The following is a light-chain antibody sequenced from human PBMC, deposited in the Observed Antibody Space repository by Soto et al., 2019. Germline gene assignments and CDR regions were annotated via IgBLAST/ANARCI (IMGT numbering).Light chain of an antibody. CDR1: ESVAGN. CDR3: QQYNIWRT. Sequence: EIVMTQSPATLSASPGETATLSCRASESVAGNLAWFQQKPGQAPRLLIYAASRRATGTPARFSGSGSGTEFTLTISSLQSEGFAVYYCQQYNIWRTFGQGTKVEI. J-gene: IGKJ1*01. V-gene: IGKV3-15*01. CDR2: AAS.